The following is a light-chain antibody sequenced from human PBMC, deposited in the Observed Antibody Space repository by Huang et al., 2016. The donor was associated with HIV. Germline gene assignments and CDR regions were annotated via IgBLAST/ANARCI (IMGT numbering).Light chain of an antibody. CDR2: DAA. J-gene: IGKJ1*01. CDR1: QSVSSY. V-gene: IGKV3-11*01. Sequence: EIVLTQSPATLSLSPVDRATLSCRASQSVSSYLAWYQQKPGRAPRPLIYDAATRATGIPARFSGSGSGTDFTLTISSIEPEDFAVYYCQQRTNWPTWTFGQGTKVEIK. CDR3: QQRTNWPTWT.